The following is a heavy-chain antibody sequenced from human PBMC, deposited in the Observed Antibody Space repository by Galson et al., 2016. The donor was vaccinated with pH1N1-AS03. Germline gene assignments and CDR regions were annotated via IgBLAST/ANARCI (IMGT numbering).Heavy chain of an antibody. CDR3: ARPAHYDSSGRDALDV. Sequence: QSGAEVTKPGDSLKISCKSSGYGFNGYWTGWVRQMPGKGLERMGIIFPGDSDTRYSPSFQGQVTISADKSTRTTYLQWRSLKASDTAIYYCARPAHYDSSGRDALDVWGQGTMLIVSS. J-gene: IGHJ3*01. D-gene: IGHD3-22*01. CDR2: IFPGDSDT. V-gene: IGHV5-51*03. CDR1: GYGFNGYW.